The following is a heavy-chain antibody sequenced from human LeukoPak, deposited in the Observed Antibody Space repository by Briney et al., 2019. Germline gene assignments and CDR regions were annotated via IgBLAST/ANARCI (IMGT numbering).Heavy chain of an antibody. Sequence: SGGSLRLSCAASGFTISSHWMTWVRQAPGKGLEWVGRIKSKTDGGTTDYAAPVKGRFTISRDDSKNTLYLQMNSLKTEDTAVYYCSTTYYYDSSEGYWGQGTLVTVSS. D-gene: IGHD3-22*01. CDR2: IKSKTDGGTT. CDR1: GFTISSHW. V-gene: IGHV3-15*01. J-gene: IGHJ4*02. CDR3: STTYYYDSSEGY.